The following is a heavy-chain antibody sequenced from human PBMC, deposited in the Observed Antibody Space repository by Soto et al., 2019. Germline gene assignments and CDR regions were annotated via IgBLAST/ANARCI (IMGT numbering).Heavy chain of an antibody. V-gene: IGHV3-9*01. CDR2: ISWNSGSI. D-gene: IGHD6-13*01. J-gene: IGHJ4*02. CDR3: AKTPYSSSGGYFDY. CDR1: GFTFDDYA. Sequence: LRLSCAASGFTFDDYAMHWVRQSPGKGLEWVSGISWNSGSIGYAASVKGRFTISRDNAKNSLYLQMNSLRAEDTPLYSCAKTPYSSSGGYFDYWGQGTLVTVSS.